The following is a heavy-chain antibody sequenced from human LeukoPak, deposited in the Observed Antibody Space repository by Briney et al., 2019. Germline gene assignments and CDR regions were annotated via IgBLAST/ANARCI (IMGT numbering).Heavy chain of an antibody. J-gene: IGHJ3*02. Sequence: SETLSLTCTVSGGSISSSSYYWGWIRQPPGKGLEWIGSIYYSGSTYYNPSLKSRVTISVDTSKNQFSLKLTSVTAADTAVYFCARHSGNYGGAFDIWGQGTMVTVSS. CDR2: IYYSGST. D-gene: IGHD1-7*01. V-gene: IGHV4-39*01. CDR3: ARHSGNYGGAFDI. CDR1: GGSISSSSYY.